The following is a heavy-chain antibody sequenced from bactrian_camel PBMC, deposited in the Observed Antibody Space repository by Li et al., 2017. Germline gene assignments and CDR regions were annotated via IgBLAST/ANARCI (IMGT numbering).Heavy chain of an antibody. CDR1: GFTFSNHG. Sequence: HVQLVESGGDLVHPGGSLRLSCTATGFTFSNHGMRWVRQAPGKGLEWVSGIRSDGRITDYAPSVKGRFTISRDGGKNTVYLQMNSLNVEDTAAYYCVAGMPYRRIELSKSEVTTWGQGTQVTVS. V-gene: IGHV3S6*01. J-gene: IGHJ4*01. CDR2: IRSDGRIT. D-gene: IGHD2*01. CDR3: VAGMPYRRIELSKSEVTT.